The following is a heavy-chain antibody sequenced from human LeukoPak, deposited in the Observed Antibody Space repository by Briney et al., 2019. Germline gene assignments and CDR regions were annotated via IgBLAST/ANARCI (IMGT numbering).Heavy chain of an antibody. CDR2: TYYRSKWYN. CDR3: ARSRPCPALRIGWVGP. Sequence: SQTLSLTCAISGDSVSSNSAAWNWIRESPSRGLEWLGRTYYRSKWYNDYAVSVKSRITINPDTSKNQFSLQLNSVTPEDTAVYYRARSRPCPALRIGWVGPWGQGNLVTVSS. CDR1: GDSVSSNSAA. J-gene: IGHJ5*01. D-gene: IGHD3-10*01. V-gene: IGHV6-1*01.